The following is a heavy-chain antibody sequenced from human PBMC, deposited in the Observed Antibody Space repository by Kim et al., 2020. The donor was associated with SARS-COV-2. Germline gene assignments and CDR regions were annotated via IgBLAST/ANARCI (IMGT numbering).Heavy chain of an antibody. Sequence: ASVNVSCKVSGYTLTELSMHWVRQAPGKGLEWMGGFDPEDAETIYAQKFQGRVTMTEDTSTDTAYMELSSLRSEDTAVYYCATGPAVAGTGPTDYYYYYGMDVWGQGTTVTVSS. CDR2: FDPEDAET. V-gene: IGHV1-24*01. CDR3: ATGPAVAGTGPTDYYYYYGMDV. D-gene: IGHD6-19*01. CDR1: GYTLTELS. J-gene: IGHJ6*02.